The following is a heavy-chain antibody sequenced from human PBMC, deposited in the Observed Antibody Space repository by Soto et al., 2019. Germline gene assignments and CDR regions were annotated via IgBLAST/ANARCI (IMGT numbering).Heavy chain of an antibody. Sequence: EVQLVESGGGLVKPGGSLRLSCAASGFTFSSYSMNWVRQAPGKGLEWVSSISSSSSYIYYADSVKGRFTISRDNAKNSLYLQRNSLRAEDTAVYYCARAVGGMITFGGVIANFDYWGQGTLVTVSS. V-gene: IGHV3-21*01. CDR1: GFTFSSYS. CDR2: ISSSSSYI. CDR3: ARAVGGMITFGGVIANFDY. J-gene: IGHJ4*02. D-gene: IGHD3-16*02.